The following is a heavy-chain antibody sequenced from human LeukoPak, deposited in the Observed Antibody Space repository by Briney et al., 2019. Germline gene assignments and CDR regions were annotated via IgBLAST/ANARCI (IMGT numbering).Heavy chain of an antibody. J-gene: IGHJ5*02. CDR3: ARDLYGSGSSGFDP. D-gene: IGHD3-10*01. Sequence: PSETLSLTCAVSGGSISSSNWWSWVRQPPGKGLEWIGEIYHSGSTNYNPSLQSRVTVSVDTSKNQFPLKLTSVTAADTAVYYCARDLYGSGSSGFDPWGQGTLVTVSS. CDR1: GGSISSSNW. CDR2: IYHSGST. V-gene: IGHV4-4*02.